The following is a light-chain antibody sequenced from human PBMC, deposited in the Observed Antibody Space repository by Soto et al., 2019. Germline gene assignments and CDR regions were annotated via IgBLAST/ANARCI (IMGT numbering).Light chain of an antibody. J-gene: IGKJ1*01. CDR3: QQYRELPQT. V-gene: IGKV3-20*01. CDR1: QSVRSNY. Sequence: ETVLTQSPGTLSLSPGERATLSCRASQSVRSNYLAWYQQKPGQAPRLLIYNSSTRATGIPDRFSGSGSGTDFTLTISRLEPEDFALYYCQQYRELPQTFGQGTKVEMK. CDR2: NSS.